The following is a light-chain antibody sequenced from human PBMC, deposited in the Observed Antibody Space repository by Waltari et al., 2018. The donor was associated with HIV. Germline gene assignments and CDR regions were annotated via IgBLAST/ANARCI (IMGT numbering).Light chain of an antibody. CDR1: SSDVGGYNY. V-gene: IGLV2-8*01. Sequence: QSALTQPPSASGSPGQSVPISCTGTSSDVGGYNYVSWYQQHPGKAPKLMIYEVSKRPSGVPDRFSGSKSGNTASLTVSGLQAEDEAEYYCSSYAGSKNLVFGGGTKLTVL. J-gene: IGLJ2*01. CDR2: EVS. CDR3: SSYAGSKNLV.